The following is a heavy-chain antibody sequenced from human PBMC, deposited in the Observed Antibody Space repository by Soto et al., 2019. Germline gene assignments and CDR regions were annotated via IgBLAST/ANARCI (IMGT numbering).Heavy chain of an antibody. CDR3: ACDRGYNWNYWCFDP. Sequence: QVQLVQSGAEVKKPGASVKVSCKASGYTFTSYGISWVRQAPGQGLEWMGRISAYNGNTYYAQKLQGRVTMTTDTTMSPAYMVLMRLSSDGTAVNYLACDRGYNWNYWCFDPWGQGTLVTVSS. J-gene: IGHJ5*02. D-gene: IGHD1-7*01. V-gene: IGHV1-18*01. CDR2: ISAYNGNT. CDR1: GYTFTSYG.